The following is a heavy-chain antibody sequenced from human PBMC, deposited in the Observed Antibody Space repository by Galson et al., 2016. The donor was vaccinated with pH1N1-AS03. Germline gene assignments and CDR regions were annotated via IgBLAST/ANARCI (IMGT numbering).Heavy chain of an antibody. J-gene: IGHJ4*02. D-gene: IGHD5-12*01. CDR3: ARGLGGYNGYALDY. V-gene: IGHV3-74*01. CDR1: GLTFSDFA. Sequence: SLRLSCAASGLTFSDFAMSWVRHTPGKGLVWVSRISSDGSSISYADSVKGRFTISRDNAKNTLYLQMNSLRAEDTGVYYCARGLGGYNGYALDYWGRGTLVTVSS. CDR2: ISSDGSSI.